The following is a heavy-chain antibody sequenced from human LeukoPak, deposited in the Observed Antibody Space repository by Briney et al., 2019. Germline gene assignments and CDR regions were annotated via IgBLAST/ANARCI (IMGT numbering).Heavy chain of an antibody. CDR3: AKERDYGPADY. D-gene: IGHD4/OR15-4a*01. CDR1: GFTFSSYA. V-gene: IGHV3-30*04. J-gene: IGHJ4*02. CDR2: ISYDGSNK. Sequence: GGSLRLSCAASGFTFSSYAMHWVRQAPGKGLEWVAVISYDGSNKYYADSVKGRFTISRDNSKNTLYLQMNSLRAEDTAIYYCAKERDYGPADYWGQGTLVTVSS.